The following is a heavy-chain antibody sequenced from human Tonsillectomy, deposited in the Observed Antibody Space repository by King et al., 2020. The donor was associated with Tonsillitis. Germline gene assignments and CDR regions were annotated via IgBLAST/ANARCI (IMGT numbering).Heavy chain of an antibody. J-gene: IGHJ4*02. D-gene: IGHD6-19*01. Sequence: VQLVESGGGLVKPGGSLRLSCAASGFTFSDYHMNWIRQAPGKGLEWVSYSSSSSSYKNYADSVKGRFTIYRDNAKKSLFLQMNSLRAEDTAVYYCAMGYNSGWTFDYWGQGTLVTVSS. CDR1: GFTFSDYH. CDR2: SSSSSSYK. CDR3: AMGYNSGWTFDY. V-gene: IGHV3-11*06.